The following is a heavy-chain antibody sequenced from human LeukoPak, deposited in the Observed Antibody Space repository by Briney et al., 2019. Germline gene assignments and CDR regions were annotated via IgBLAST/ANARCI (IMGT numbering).Heavy chain of an antibody. CDR1: GGSISSGGYY. CDR3: AREGESYGSFDY. D-gene: IGHD1-26*01. V-gene: IGHV4-31*03. Sequence: PSETLSLTCTVSGGSISSGGYYWSWIRQHPGKGLEWIGYIYYSGSTYYNPSLKSRVTISVDTSKNQFSLKLSSVTAADTAVYYCAREGESYGSFDYWGQGTLVTVSS. CDR2: IYYSGST. J-gene: IGHJ4*02.